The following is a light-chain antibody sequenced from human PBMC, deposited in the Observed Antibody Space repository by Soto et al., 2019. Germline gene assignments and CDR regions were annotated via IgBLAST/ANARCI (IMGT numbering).Light chain of an antibody. CDR2: GAS. Sequence: EIVLTQSPGTLSLSPGERATLSCRASQSVSSSYLAWYQQKPGQAPRLLIYGASSRATGIPDRFSGSGSGTDFTLKISRVEAEDGGVYECMLALQTPPYTFGQGTKLEIK. J-gene: IGKJ2*01. CDR1: QSVSSSY. V-gene: IGKV3-20*01. CDR3: MLALQTPPYT.